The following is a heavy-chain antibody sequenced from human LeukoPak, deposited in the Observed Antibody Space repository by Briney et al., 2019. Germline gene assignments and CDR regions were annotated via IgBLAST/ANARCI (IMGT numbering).Heavy chain of an antibody. Sequence: GGSLRLSCAASGFTFSSYAMTWVRQAPGKGLEWVSAISGSGGSTYYADSVKGRFTISRDNSKYTLYLQMNSLRAEDTAVYYCAKSSPNWGSESPYYFDYWGQGTLVTVSS. V-gene: IGHV3-23*01. J-gene: IGHJ4*02. CDR3: AKSSPNWGSESPYYFDY. CDR2: ISGSGGST. D-gene: IGHD7-27*01. CDR1: GFTFSSYA.